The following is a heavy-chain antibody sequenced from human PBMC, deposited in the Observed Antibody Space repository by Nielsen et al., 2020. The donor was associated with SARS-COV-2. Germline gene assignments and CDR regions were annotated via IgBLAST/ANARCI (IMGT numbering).Heavy chain of an antibody. J-gene: IGHJ4*02. CDR2: LSSSSSYR. CDR3: ARESTSGWYLDY. V-gene: IGHV3-11*05. D-gene: IGHD6-19*01. Sequence: GGSLRLSCAASGFIFNDYYMTWIRQAPGRGLEWVSYLSSSSSYRNYADSVKGRFTISRDNAKNSLYLQMDSLRAEDTAVYYCARESTSGWYLDYWGQGILVTVSS. CDR1: GFIFNDYY.